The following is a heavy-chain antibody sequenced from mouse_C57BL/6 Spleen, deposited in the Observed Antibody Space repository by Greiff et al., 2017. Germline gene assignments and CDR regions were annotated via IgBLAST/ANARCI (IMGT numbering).Heavy chain of an antibody. CDR2: ISYDGSN. V-gene: IGHV3-6*01. CDR1: GYSITSGYY. Sequence: EVQLQQSGPGLVKPSQSLSLTCSVTGYSITSGYYWNWIRQFPGNKLEWMGYISYDGSNNYNPSLKNRISITRDTSKNQFFLKLNSVTTEDTATYYCARDGYYKSYYAMDYWGQGTSVTVSS. D-gene: IGHD2-3*01. CDR3: ARDGYYKSYYAMDY. J-gene: IGHJ4*01.